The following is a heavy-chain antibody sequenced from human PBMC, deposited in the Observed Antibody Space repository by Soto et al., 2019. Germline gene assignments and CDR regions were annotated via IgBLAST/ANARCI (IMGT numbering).Heavy chain of an antibody. CDR1: GFSLSTSGMG. CDR2: LYWDDDK. J-gene: IGHJ4*02. V-gene: IGHV2-5*02. Sequence: QITLKESGPALVKPTQTFTLACTFSGFSLSTSGMGVGWIRQPPGKALEWLALLYWDDDKRYSPSLKSRLTITKDTSKNQVVLTITNMDPVDTATYYCAHYSGTSSLDYWGQGTLVTVSS. CDR3: AHYSGTSSLDY. D-gene: IGHD6-13*01.